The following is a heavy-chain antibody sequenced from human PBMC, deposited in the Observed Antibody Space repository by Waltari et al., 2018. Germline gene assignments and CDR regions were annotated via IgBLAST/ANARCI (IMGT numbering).Heavy chain of an antibody. J-gene: IGHJ5*02. V-gene: IGHV3-7*01. Sequence: EVQVVESGGGLVQPGGSLRLSCAASGFTFSIYWMSWVRQAPGKGLVWVAKKNQSGSEKYYVDSVKVRFSSSRDKAKISLYLQMNSLRVEDTVVYYCARDTPRSSSAYNFFDPWGQGTLVTVSS. D-gene: IGHD6-6*01. CDR3: ARDTPRSSSAYNFFDP. CDR2: KNQSGSEK. CDR1: GFTFSIYW.